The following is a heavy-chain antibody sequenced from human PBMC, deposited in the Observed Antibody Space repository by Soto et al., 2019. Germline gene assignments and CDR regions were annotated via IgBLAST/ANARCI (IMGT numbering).Heavy chain of an antibody. CDR1: GFTFYNYA. J-gene: IGHJ4*02. D-gene: IGHD5-18*01. Sequence: QVQLVESGGGVVQPGTSLRLSCAASGFTFYNYALHWVRRAPGKGLEWVAVISYDGSIKYYPDSVKGRFTISRDNSKNTLYLQLNSPRTEDMGVYHCARGHTANAAMVTGQFDYWGQGTLVTVSS. CDR2: ISYDGSIK. CDR3: ARGHTANAAMVTGQFDY. V-gene: IGHV3-30-3*01.